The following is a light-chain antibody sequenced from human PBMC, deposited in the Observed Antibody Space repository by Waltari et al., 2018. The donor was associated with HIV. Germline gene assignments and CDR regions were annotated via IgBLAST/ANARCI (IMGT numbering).Light chain of an antibody. V-gene: IGLV2-14*03. Sequence: SALTQPASVSGSPGQSITISCLGASSDIVSFDYVPWYQQHPDKAPKLILYDVTYRPSGVSGRFSGSRSGSMASLTISGLQPEDEADYFCCSYSDSGTILFGGGTRVTVL. CDR1: SSDIVSFDY. CDR2: DVT. J-gene: IGLJ2*01. CDR3: CSYSDSGTIL.